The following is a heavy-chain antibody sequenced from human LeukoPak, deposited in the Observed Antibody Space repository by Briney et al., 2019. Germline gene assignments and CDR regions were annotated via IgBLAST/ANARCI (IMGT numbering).Heavy chain of an antibody. V-gene: IGHV4-61*01. Sequence: PSPTLSPTCTVSGRSVSSGSYYWRWIRQPPGKGLEWIGYIYYSGSTNHNPSLKSRVTISVDTSKHQFSLKLSSVTAADTAVYYCARESGDIVVVPAVYFDYWGQGTLVTVSS. J-gene: IGHJ4*02. CDR1: GRSVSSGSYY. D-gene: IGHD2-2*01. CDR3: ARESGDIVVVPAVYFDY. CDR2: IYYSGST.